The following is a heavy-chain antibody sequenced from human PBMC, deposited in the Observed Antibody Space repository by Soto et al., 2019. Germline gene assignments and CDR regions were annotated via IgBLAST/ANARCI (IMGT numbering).Heavy chain of an antibody. D-gene: IGHD3-16*01. CDR1: GFSFSTYG. CDR3: VKFRGRADHYYYMDV. V-gene: IGHV3-23*01. CDR2: YGGSGGST. Sequence: DVQLLESGGGLAQRGGSLRLSCAASGFSFSTYGMTWVRQAPGKGLEWVSYGGSGGSTYYADSVKGRFTISRDNSKNTLYLQVNSLRAEDTAVYYCVKFRGRADHYYYMDVWGNGTTVTVSS. J-gene: IGHJ6*03.